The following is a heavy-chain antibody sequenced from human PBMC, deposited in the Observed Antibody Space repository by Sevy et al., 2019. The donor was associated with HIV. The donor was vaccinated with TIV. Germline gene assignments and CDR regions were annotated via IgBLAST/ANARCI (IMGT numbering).Heavy chain of an antibody. Sequence: SETLSLTCTVSGGSISSFYWKWIRQSPGKGLEWIGYISYSGSTNYNPSLKSRVTISVDTSKNQFSLKLSSVTAADTAVYYCARGIFSYGYWREFDYWGQGNLLTVSS. D-gene: IGHD5-18*01. CDR1: GGSISSFY. V-gene: IGHV4-59*01. J-gene: IGHJ4*02. CDR3: ARGIFSYGYWREFDY. CDR2: ISYSGST.